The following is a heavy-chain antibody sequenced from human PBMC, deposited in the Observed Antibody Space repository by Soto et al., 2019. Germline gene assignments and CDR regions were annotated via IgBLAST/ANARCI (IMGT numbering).Heavy chain of an antibody. CDR1: GFTLSNYW. J-gene: IGHJ4*02. CDR3: ARVPYCSSSSCYSFFDC. V-gene: IGHV3-74*01. Sequence: PVGSLRLSCAASGFTLSNYWMHWARQAPGKGLVWVSRISSDGSSTNYADSVKGRFTTSRDNAKNTLHLQMNSLRAEDTAVYYCARVPYCSSSSCYSFFDCWAQGSLVIGSS. CDR2: ISSDGSST. D-gene: IGHD2-2*01.